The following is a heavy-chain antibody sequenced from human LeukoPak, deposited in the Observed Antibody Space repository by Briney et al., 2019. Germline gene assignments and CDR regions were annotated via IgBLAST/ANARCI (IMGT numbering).Heavy chain of an antibody. J-gene: IGHJ4*02. D-gene: IGHD5-24*01. CDR2: ISYDGSNK. V-gene: IGHV3-30*18. Sequence: GGSLRLSCAASGFTFSSYGMHWVRQAPGKGLEWVAVISYDGSNKYYADSVKGRFTISRDNSKNTLYLQMNSLRAEDTAVYYCAKERRWLQPLDYWGQGTLVTVSS. CDR1: GFTFSSYG. CDR3: AKERRWLQPLDY.